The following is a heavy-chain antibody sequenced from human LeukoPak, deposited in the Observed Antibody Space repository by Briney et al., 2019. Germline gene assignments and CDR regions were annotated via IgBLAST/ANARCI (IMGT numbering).Heavy chain of an antibody. Sequence: PSETLSLTCTVSGGSISTSYWSWIRQPPGKGLEWIGYIYYSGSTNYNPSLKSRVTISIDTSKNHFSLRLSSVTAADTAVYYCARGIVGATHFDYWGQGTLVTVSS. CDR2: IYYSGST. CDR3: ARGIVGATHFDY. D-gene: IGHD1-26*01. CDR1: GGSISTSY. V-gene: IGHV4-59*12. J-gene: IGHJ4*02.